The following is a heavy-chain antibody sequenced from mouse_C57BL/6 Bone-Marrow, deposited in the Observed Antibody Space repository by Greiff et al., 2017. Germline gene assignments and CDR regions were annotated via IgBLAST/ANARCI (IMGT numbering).Heavy chain of an antibody. CDR3: TRVYYGNYDYYAMDY. Sequence: EVQLMESGEGLVKPGGSLKLSCAASGFTFSSYAMSWVRQTPEKRLEWVAYISSGGDYIYYADTVKGRFTISRDNARNTLYLQMSSLKSEDTAMYYCTRVYYGNYDYYAMDYWGQGTSVTVSS. V-gene: IGHV5-9-1*02. D-gene: IGHD2-1*01. CDR1: GFTFSSYA. CDR2: ISSGGDYI. J-gene: IGHJ4*01.